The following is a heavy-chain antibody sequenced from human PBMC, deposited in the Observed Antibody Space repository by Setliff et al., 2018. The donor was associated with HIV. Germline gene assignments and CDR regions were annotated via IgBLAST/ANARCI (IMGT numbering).Heavy chain of an antibody. Sequence: SETLSLTCTVSGGSISSGSYYWSWIRQPAGKGLEWIGHIYISGSANYNPSLKSRVTISIDTSKNQFSLKLSSVTAADTAVYYCVREGGRITMVRGVPSGGLDVWGQGTTVTVSS. CDR1: GGSISSGSYY. CDR2: IYISGSA. D-gene: IGHD3-10*01. V-gene: IGHV4-61*09. CDR3: VREGGRITMVRGVPSGGLDV. J-gene: IGHJ6*02.